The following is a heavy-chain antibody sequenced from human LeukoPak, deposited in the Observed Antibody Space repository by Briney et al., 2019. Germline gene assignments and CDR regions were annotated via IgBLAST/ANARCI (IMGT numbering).Heavy chain of an antibody. CDR3: ARAGRHYYDSAGLDY. V-gene: IGHV3-30-3*01. J-gene: IGHJ4*02. D-gene: IGHD3-22*01. CDR2: ISYDGSNK. Sequence: GRSLRLSCAASGFTFSSYAMHWVRQAPGKGLEWVAVISYDGSNKYYADSVKGRFTISRDNSKNTLYLQMNSLRPDDTAVYYCARAGRHYYDSAGLDYWGQGALVTVSS. CDR1: GFTFSSYA.